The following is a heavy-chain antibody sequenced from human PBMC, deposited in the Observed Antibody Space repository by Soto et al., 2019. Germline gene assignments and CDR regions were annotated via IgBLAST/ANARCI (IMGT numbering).Heavy chain of an antibody. CDR3: ATKNTGAAALKAGSFDY. V-gene: IGHV4-59*11. CDR2: IYYSGST. Sequence: PSLPMPVPCSVFDGSISNLYWRWIIKTQGKGLEWIGYIYYSGSTNYNPSLKSRVSISVDKSKNQFSLKLTSVTAADTAMYYCATKNTGAAALKAGSFDYCGQGTLVTVSS. D-gene: IGHD6-13*01. J-gene: IGHJ4*02. CDR1: DGSISNLY.